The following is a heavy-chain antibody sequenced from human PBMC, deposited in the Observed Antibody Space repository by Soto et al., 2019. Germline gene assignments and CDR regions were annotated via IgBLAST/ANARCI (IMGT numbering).Heavy chain of an antibody. CDR3: ARDSDQGYYNGMDV. CDR1: GYTFTSYG. V-gene: IGHV1-18*04. D-gene: IGHD3-10*01. Sequence: QVHLVQSGAEVRKPGASVLVSCKASGYTFTSYGVNWVRQAPGQGLEWMGWISPYNGNTNYAQKLQGRLTMTTDTSTSTAYVELRSLRSDDTAVYYCARDSDQGYYNGMDVWGQGTTVTVSS. CDR2: ISPYNGNT. J-gene: IGHJ6*02.